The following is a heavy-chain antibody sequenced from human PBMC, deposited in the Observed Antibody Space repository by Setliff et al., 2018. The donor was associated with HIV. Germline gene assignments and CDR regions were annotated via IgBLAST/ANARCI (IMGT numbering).Heavy chain of an antibody. Sequence: PGGSLRLSCAASGFTFSSYAMHWVRQAPGKGLEWVAVIWYDGSNKYYADSVKGRFTISRDNLKKRVYLQMSSLRAEDTAVYFCARDTGQLVYYFDSWGQGTLVTVSS. V-gene: IGHV3-30*04. J-gene: IGHJ4*02. D-gene: IGHD6-6*01. CDR1: GFTFSSYA. CDR2: IWYDGSNK. CDR3: ARDTGQLVYYFDS.